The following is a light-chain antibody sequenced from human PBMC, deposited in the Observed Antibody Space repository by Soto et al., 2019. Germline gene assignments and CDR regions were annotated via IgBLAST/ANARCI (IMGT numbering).Light chain of an antibody. J-gene: IGLJ1*01. Sequence: QSALTQPASVSGSPGQSITISCTGTSSDVGLYNYVSWYQQHPGKAPKLLIYEVSNRPSGVSNRFSGSKSGNTASLTISGLQAEDEADYYCSSYTSSSTSYVFGTGTKLTVL. CDR1: SSDVGLYNY. CDR3: SSYTSSSTSYV. CDR2: EVS. V-gene: IGLV2-14*01.